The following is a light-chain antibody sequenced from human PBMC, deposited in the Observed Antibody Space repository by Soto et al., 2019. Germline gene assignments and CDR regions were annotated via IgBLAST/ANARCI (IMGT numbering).Light chain of an antibody. V-gene: IGKV1-5*03. J-gene: IGKJ1*01. CDR3: QQYDTYPYT. CDR2: GAS. Sequence: DIQMTQSPSTLSASVGDRVSVTCRASKSVSNWLAWYQQKPGEAPKLLIYGASRLQSGVPSRFSGSGSVTEFTLTITGLQPDDFATYYCQQYDTYPYTFGQGTKVDIK. CDR1: KSVSNW.